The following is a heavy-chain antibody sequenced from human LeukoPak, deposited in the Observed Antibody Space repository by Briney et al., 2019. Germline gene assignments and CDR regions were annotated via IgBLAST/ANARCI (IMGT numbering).Heavy chain of an antibody. CDR3: ARDHTVVAAPKGDY. J-gene: IGHJ4*02. CDR1: G. V-gene: IGHV1-18*01. Sequence: GIXXXXQAPGQGLEWMGWISAYNGNTNYAQKLQGRVTMTTDTSTSTAYMELRSLRSDDTAVYYCARDHTVVAAPKGDYWGQGTLVTVSS. D-gene: IGHD2-15*01. CDR2: ISAYNGNT.